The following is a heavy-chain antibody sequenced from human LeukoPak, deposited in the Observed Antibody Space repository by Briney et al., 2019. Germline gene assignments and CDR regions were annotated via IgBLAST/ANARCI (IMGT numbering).Heavy chain of an antibody. Sequence: ASMKVSCKASGGTFSSYAISWVRQAPGQGLEWMGGIIPIFGTANYAQKFQGRVTITADESTSTAYMELSSLRSEDTAVYYCARAAKKVDDILTGYPFDYWGQGTLVTVSS. CDR2: IIPIFGTA. J-gene: IGHJ4*02. CDR1: GGTFSSYA. V-gene: IGHV1-69*01. CDR3: ARAAKKVDDILTGYPFDY. D-gene: IGHD3-9*01.